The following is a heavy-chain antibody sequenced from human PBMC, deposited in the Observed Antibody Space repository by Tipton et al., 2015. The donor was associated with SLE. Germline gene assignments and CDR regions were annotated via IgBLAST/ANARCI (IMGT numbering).Heavy chain of an antibody. D-gene: IGHD3-22*01. V-gene: IGHV5-10-1*01. CDR2: IDPSDSYT. CDR3: ARQNYYDSSGYADAFDI. J-gene: IGHJ3*02. Sequence: QSGAEVKKPGESLRISCKGSGYSFTSYWISWVRQMPGKGLEWMGRIDPSDSYTNYSTSFQGHVTISADKSISTAYLQWSSLKASDTAMYYCARQNYYDSSGYADAFDIWGQGTMVTVSS. CDR1: GYSFTSYW.